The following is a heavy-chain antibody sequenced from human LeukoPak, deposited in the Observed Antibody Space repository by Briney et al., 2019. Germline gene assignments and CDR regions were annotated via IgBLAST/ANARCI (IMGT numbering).Heavy chain of an antibody. J-gene: IGHJ4*02. CDR2: INPNSGGS. Sequence: ASVRVSCKASGYTFTGYYMHWVRQAPGQGLEWMGWINPNSGGSNYAQKFQGRVTMTRDTSISTAYMELSRLRSDDTAVYYCARGTDIVVVPAALNFDYWGQGTLVTVSS. D-gene: IGHD2-2*01. CDR1: GYTFTGYY. V-gene: IGHV1-2*02. CDR3: ARGTDIVVVPAALNFDY.